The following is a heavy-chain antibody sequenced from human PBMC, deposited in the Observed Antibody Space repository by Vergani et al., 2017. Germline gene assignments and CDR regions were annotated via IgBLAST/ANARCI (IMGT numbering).Heavy chain of an antibody. J-gene: IGHJ6*02. D-gene: IGHD4-17*01. V-gene: IGHV4-59*01. CDR1: GGSISSYY. Sequence: QVQLQESGPGLVKPSETLSLTCTVSGGSISSYYWSWIRQPPGKGLEWIGYIYYSGSTNYNPSLKSRVTISVDTSKNQFSLKLSSVTAADTAVYYCARGRVRGATVPDYYYGMDVWGQGTTVTVSS. CDR3: ARGRVRGATVPDYYYGMDV. CDR2: IYYSGST.